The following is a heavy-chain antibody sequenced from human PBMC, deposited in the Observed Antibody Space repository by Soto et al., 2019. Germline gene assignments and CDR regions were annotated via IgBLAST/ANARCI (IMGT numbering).Heavy chain of an antibody. CDR3: ARGSFVIAAAGTVYFQH. J-gene: IGHJ1*01. Sequence: PSGTLSLTCAVYGGSFSGYYWSWIRQPPGKGLEWIGEINHSGSTNYNPSLKSRVTISVDTSKNQFSLKLSSVTAADTAVYYCARGSFVIAAAGTVYFQHWGQGTLVTVSS. V-gene: IGHV4-34*01. CDR2: INHSGST. CDR1: GGSFSGYY. D-gene: IGHD6-13*01.